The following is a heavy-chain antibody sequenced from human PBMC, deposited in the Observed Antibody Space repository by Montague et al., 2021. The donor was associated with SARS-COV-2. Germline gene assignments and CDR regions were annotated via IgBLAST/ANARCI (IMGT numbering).Heavy chain of an antibody. V-gene: IGHV3-30*04. J-gene: IGHJ4*02. CDR1: GFTFSSYA. D-gene: IGHD5-12*01. Sequence: SLRLSCAASGFTFSSYAMHWVRQAPGKGLEWVAVISYDGSNKYCADSVKGRFTISRDNSKNTLYLQMNSLRAEDTAVYYCARDSVLIVATIGTLGFDYWGQGTLVTVSS. CDR3: ARDSVLIVATIGTLGFDY. CDR2: ISYDGSNK.